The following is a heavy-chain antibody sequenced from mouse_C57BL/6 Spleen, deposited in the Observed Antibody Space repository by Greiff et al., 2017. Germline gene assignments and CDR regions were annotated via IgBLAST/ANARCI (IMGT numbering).Heavy chain of an antibody. CDR1: GFSLTSYG. CDR3: ARHSGGFAY. J-gene: IGHJ3*01. V-gene: IGHV2-6-1*01. CDR2: IWPGGST. Sequence: VHLVQSGPGLVAPSPSLSITCTVSGFSLTSYGVNWVRQPPGKGLEWIVVIWPGGSTTYNSALNSRLSISKTNSKSQVILKMNSLQTDDTAMYYCARHSGGFAYWGQGTLVTVSA.